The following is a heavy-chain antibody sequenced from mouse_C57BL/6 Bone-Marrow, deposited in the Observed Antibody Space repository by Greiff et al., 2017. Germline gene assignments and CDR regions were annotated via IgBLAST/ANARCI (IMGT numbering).Heavy chain of an antibody. CDR3: AREGYYDYDATY. Sequence: QVQLQQSGPGLVQPSQSLSITCTVSGFSLTSYGVHWVRQSPGKGLEWLGVIWSGGSTDYNAAFISRLSISKDNSKSQVFFKMNSLQADDTAIYYCAREGYYDYDATYWGQGTLVTVSA. CDR1: GFSLTSYG. J-gene: IGHJ3*01. V-gene: IGHV2-2*01. CDR2: IWSGGST. D-gene: IGHD2-4*01.